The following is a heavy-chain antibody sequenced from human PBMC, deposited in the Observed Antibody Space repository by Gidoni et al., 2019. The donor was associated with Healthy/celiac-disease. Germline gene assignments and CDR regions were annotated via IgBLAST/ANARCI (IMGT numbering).Heavy chain of an antibody. V-gene: IGHV4-59*01. J-gene: IGHJ4*02. D-gene: IGHD1-26*01. CDR3: ARVGSIVGATYDY. CDR2: IYYSGST. CDR1: GGSISSYY. Sequence: QVQLQESGPGLVQPSETLSLTCTVSGGSISSYYWSWIRQPPGKGLEWIGYIYYSGSTNYTPPLKSRVTISVDTSKNQFSLKLSSVTAADTAVYYCARVGSIVGATYDYWGQGTLVTVSS.